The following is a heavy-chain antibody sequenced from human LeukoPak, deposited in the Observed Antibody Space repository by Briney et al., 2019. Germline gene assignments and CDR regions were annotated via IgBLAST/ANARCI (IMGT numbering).Heavy chain of an antibody. J-gene: IGHJ5*02. CDR3: ARTAWFGELHNWFDP. CDR2: IYYSGST. Sequence: SETLSLTCTVSGGSISSGGYYWSWIRQHPGKGLEWIGYIYYSGSTYYNPSLKSRVTISVDTSKNQFSLKLSSVTAADTAVYYCARTAWFGELHNWFDPWGQGTLVTVSS. D-gene: IGHD3-10*01. CDR1: GGSISSGGYY. V-gene: IGHV4-31*03.